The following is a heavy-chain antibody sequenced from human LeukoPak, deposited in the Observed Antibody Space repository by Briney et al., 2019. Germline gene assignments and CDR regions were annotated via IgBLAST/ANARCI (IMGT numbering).Heavy chain of an antibody. Sequence: PSETLSLTCAVYGGSFSGYYWSWIRQPPGKGLEWIGEINHSGSTNYNPSLKSRVTISVDTSKNQFSLKLSSVTAADTAVYYCARKYYYDSRGSSWGCYFDYWGQGTLVTVSS. CDR2: INHSGST. D-gene: IGHD3-22*01. CDR3: ARKYYYDSRGSSWGCYFDY. J-gene: IGHJ4*02. V-gene: IGHV4-34*01. CDR1: GGSFSGYY.